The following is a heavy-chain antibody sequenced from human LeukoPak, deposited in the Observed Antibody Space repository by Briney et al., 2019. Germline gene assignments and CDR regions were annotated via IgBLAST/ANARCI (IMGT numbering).Heavy chain of an antibody. CDR1: NGSMRSYY. CDR2: LFDARKV. V-gene: IGHV4-4*07. D-gene: IGHD5/OR15-5a*01. Sequence: SETLTLTYTVSNGSMRSYYWTWIRQPAGKGLEWVGRLFDARKVNYNPSLGGRVTMSMDTSKNQFSLRMTSVTAADTAVYYCTRGFQGVYDYWGRGALVIVSS. J-gene: IGHJ4*02. CDR3: TRGFQGVYDY.